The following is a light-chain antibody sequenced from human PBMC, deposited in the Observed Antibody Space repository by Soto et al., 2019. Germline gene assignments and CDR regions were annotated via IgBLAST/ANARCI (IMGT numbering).Light chain of an antibody. V-gene: IGKV2-28*01. CDR3: MQALQTPIT. Sequence: DIVMTQSPLSLSVTPGEPASISCRSSQSLLQSNGYNNLDWYLQKPGQSPQLLIYSGSNRASGVPHRFRGRGSGTDFTLKISTVEADDVGVYYCMQALQTPITCGEGTRLDIK. CDR1: QSLLQSNGYNN. J-gene: IGKJ5*01. CDR2: SGS.